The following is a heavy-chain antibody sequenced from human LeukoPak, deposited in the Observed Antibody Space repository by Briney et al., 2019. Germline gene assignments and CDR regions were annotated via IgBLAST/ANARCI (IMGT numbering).Heavy chain of an antibody. J-gene: IGHJ3*02. D-gene: IGHD4-17*01. CDR3: ASLGRYDAFDI. CDR1: GGSISSSNW. Sequence: SETLSLTCAVSGGSISSSNWWSWVRQPPGQGLEWIGEIYHSGSTNYNPSLKSRVTISVDKSKNQFSLKLSSVTAADTAAYYCASLGRYDAFDIWGQGTMVTVSS. CDR2: IYHSGST. V-gene: IGHV4-4*02.